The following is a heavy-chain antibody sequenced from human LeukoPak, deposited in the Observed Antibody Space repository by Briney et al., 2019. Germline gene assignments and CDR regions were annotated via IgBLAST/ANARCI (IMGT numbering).Heavy chain of an antibody. CDR1: GFTFSGYY. V-gene: IGHV3-11*01. CDR2: ISSSGSTI. J-gene: IGHJ5*02. D-gene: IGHD2-2*01. Sequence: GGSLRLSCAASGFTFSGYYMSWIRQAPGKGLEWVSYISSSGSTIYYADSVKGRFTISRDNAKNSLYLQMNSLRAEDTAVYYCAREPAAGYCSSTSCLNWFDPWGQGTLVTVSS. CDR3: AREPAAGYCSSTSCLNWFDP.